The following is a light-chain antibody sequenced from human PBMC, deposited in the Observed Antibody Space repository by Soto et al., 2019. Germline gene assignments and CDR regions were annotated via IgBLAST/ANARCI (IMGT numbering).Light chain of an antibody. V-gene: IGLV2-14*03. Sequence: QSVLTQPASVSGSPGQSITISCTGTNSDVGGFNYVSWYQHHPGKAPKLMIYDVSNRPSGVSNRFSGSKSGNTASLTISGLQPEDEADYYCSSYTTSNTRQIVFGTG. J-gene: IGLJ1*01. CDR1: NSDVGGFNY. CDR3: SSYTTSNTRQIV. CDR2: DVS.